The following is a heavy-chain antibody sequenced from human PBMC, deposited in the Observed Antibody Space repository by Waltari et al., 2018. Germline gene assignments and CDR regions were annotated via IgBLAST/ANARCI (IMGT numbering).Heavy chain of an antibody. J-gene: IGHJ6*02. CDR3: ARGEGLNDILTPEDYYGMDV. Sequence: QVQLQESGPGLVKPSETLSLTCTVSGGSISSYYWSWIRQPPGKGLEWIGYNYYSWSTNYDHSLKCRGSISVDTSKNQFSLKLSSVTAADTAVYYWARGEGLNDILTPEDYYGMDVWGQGTTVTVSS. V-gene: IGHV4-59*01. CDR2: NYYSWST. D-gene: IGHD3-9*01. CDR1: GGSISSYY.